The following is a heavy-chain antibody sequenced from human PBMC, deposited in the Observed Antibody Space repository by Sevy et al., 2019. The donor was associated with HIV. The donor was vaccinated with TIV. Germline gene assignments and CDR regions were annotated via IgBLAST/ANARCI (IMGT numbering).Heavy chain of an antibody. D-gene: IGHD3-3*01. CDR1: GYTFTSYG. Sequence: ASVKVSCKASGYTFTSYGISWVRQAPGQGLEWMGWYTANDGNTNCAQKLQDRVTMTTDTSTSTAYMELRSLRSDDTAVYYCARPLYYDFWSGYPLGAFDIWDQGTMVTVSS. CDR3: ARPLYYDFWSGYPLGAFDI. CDR2: YTANDGNT. V-gene: IGHV1-18*01. J-gene: IGHJ3*02.